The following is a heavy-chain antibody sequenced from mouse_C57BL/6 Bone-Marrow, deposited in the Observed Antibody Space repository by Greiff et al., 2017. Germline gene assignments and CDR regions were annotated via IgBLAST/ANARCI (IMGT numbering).Heavy chain of an antibody. CDR2: IYPGNSDT. Sequence: VQLQQSGTVLARPGASVKMSCKTSGYTFTSYWMHWVNQRPGQGLEWIGAIYPGNSDTSYKQKFKGKAKLTAVTSASTAYMERSSLTNEDSAVYYCTRWGLRRGSYWYFDVWGTGTTVTVSS. CDR3: TRWGLRRGSYWYFDV. J-gene: IGHJ1*03. V-gene: IGHV1-5*01. D-gene: IGHD2-4*01. CDR1: GYTFTSYW.